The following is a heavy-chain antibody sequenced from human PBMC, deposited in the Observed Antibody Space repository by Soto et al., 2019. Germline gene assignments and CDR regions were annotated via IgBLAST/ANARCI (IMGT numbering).Heavy chain of an antibody. CDR1: GFTFSSYG. CDR2: IWYDGSNK. J-gene: IGHJ4*02. CDR3: ARASHYYDSSGADY. Sequence: QVQLVESGGGVVQPGRSLRLSCAASGFTFSSYGMHWVRQAPGKGLEWVAVIWYDGSNKYYADSVKGRFTISRDNSKNTLYLQMNSLRAEDTAVYYCARASHYYDSSGADYWGQGTLVTVSS. V-gene: IGHV3-33*01. D-gene: IGHD3-22*01.